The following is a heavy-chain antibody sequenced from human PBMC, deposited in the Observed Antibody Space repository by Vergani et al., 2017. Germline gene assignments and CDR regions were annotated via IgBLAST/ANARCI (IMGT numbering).Heavy chain of an antibody. V-gene: IGHV4-34*01. Sequence: QVQLPQWGAGLLKPSETLSLTCAVYGGSFSGYYWSWIRQPPGKGLEWIGEINHSGSTNYNPSLKSRVTISVDTSKNQFSLKLSSVTAADTAVYYCASPLGYCSSTSCADYWGQGTLVTVSS. CDR1: GGSFSGYY. CDR2: INHSGST. D-gene: IGHD2-2*01. J-gene: IGHJ4*02. CDR3: ASPLGYCSSTSCADY.